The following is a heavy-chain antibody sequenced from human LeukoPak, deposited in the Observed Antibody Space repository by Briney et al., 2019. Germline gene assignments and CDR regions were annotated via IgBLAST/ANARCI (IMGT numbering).Heavy chain of an antibody. CDR1: GFTFSSHA. CDR2: ISYDGSNK. V-gene: IGHV3-30-3*01. J-gene: IGHJ4*02. Sequence: SGGSLRLSCAASGFTFSSHAMHWVRQAPGMGLEWVAVISYDGSNKYYADSVKGRFTISRDNSKNTLYLQMNSLRAEDTAVYYCARYSHRRYHFDYWGQGTLVTVSS. D-gene: IGHD5-18*01. CDR3: ARYSHRRYHFDY.